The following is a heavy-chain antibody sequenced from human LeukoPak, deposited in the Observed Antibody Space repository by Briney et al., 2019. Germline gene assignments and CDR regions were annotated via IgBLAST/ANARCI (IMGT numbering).Heavy chain of an antibody. Sequence: GGSLRLSCAASGFTFSSYSMNWVRQAPGKGLEWVSSISSSSSYIYYADSVKGRFTISRDNAKNSLYLQMNSLRAEDTAVYYCAREWGYSGYGTHFDYWGQGTLVIVSS. D-gene: IGHD5-12*01. V-gene: IGHV3-21*01. J-gene: IGHJ4*02. CDR1: GFTFSSYS. CDR2: ISSSSSYI. CDR3: AREWGYSGYGTHFDY.